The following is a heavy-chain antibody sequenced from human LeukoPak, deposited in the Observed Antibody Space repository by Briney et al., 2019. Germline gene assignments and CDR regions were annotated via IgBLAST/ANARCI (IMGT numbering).Heavy chain of an antibody. CDR2: IIPIFGTA. V-gene: IGHV1-69*13. J-gene: IGHJ4*02. Sequence: SVKVSCKASGGTFSSYAISWVRQAPGQGLEWMGGIIPIFGTANYAQKFQGRVTITADESTSTAYMELSSLRPEDTAVYYCARDRGSSSSPFDYWGQGTLVTVSS. D-gene: IGHD6-6*01. CDR1: GGTFSSYA. CDR3: ARDRGSSSSPFDY.